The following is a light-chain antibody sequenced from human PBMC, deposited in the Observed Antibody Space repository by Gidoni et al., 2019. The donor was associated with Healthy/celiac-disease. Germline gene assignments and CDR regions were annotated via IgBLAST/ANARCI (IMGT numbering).Light chain of an antibody. CDR2: DAS. CDR3: QQRSNWPPLT. CDR1: QSVSSY. Sequence: LYGRASQSVSSYLAWYQQKPGQAPRLLIYDASNRATGIPARFSGSGSGTDSTLTISSLEPEDFAVYYCQQRSNWPPLTFGGGTKVEIK. V-gene: IGKV3-11*01. J-gene: IGKJ4*01.